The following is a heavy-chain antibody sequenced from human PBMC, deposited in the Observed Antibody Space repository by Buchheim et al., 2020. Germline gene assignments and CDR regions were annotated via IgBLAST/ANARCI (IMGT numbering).Heavy chain of an antibody. Sequence: EVQLVESGGGLVQPGGSLRLSCAASGFTFSSYSMNWVRQAPGKGLEWVSYISSSSRTIYYADSVKGRFTISRDNAKNSLYLQMNSLRAEDTAVYYCARDGPEIDYGDGHYYGIDVWGQGTT. CDR2: ISSSSRTI. CDR1: GFTFSSYS. D-gene: IGHD4-17*01. V-gene: IGHV3-48*01. J-gene: IGHJ6*02. CDR3: ARDGPEIDYGDGHYYGIDV.